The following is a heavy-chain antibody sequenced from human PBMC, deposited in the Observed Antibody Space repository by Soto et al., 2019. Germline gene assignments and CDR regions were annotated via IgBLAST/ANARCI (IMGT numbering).Heavy chain of an antibody. Sequence: GGSLRLSCAASGFTFSSYAMNWVRQAPGKGLEWVSVISWNSGSIGYADSVKGRFTISRDNAKNSLYLQMNSLRAEDTAVYYCARDPYSYGPIDYWGQGTLVTVSS. CDR3: ARDPYSYGPIDY. V-gene: IGHV3-48*04. CDR2: ISWNSGSI. J-gene: IGHJ4*02. CDR1: GFTFSSYA. D-gene: IGHD5-18*01.